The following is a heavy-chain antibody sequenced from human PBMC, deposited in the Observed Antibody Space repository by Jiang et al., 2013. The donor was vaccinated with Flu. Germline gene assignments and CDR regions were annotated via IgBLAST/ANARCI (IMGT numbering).Heavy chain of an antibody. V-gene: IGHV4-61*02. CDR3: ARLTRGRLDP. J-gene: IGHJ5*02. CDR2: IYNTGTT. CDR1: GASLSTSTNY. Sequence: EYGPGLVKPSQTLSLTCTVSGASLSTSTNYWSWIRQPAGRGLEWIGRIYNTGTTYFNPSLKSRVTISMDTSKNQFSLEVRSVSAADTGVYYCARLTRGRLDPWGQGTLVTVSS.